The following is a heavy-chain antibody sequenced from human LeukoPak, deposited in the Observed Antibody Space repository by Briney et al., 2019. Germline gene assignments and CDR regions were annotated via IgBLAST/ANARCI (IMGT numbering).Heavy chain of an antibody. D-gene: IGHD3-10*01. CDR2: ISWNSGSI. Sequence: GRSLRLSCAASGFTFDDYAMHWVRQAPGKGLEWVSGISWNSGSIGYADSVKGRFTISRDNAKNSLYLQMNSLRAEDTALYYCAKAAGSMVRGAHLDYWGQGTLVTVSS. CDR1: GFTFDDYA. V-gene: IGHV3-9*01. J-gene: IGHJ4*02. CDR3: AKAAGSMVRGAHLDY.